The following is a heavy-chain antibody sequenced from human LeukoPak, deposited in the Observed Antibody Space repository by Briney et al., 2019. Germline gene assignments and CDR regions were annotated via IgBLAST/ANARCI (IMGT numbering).Heavy chain of an antibody. CDR2: ISTSSSYI. Sequence: GGSLRLPCAASGFTFSSYSFNWVRQAPGKGLEWVSSISTSSSYIYYADSVKGRFTISRDNAKKSLYLQMHSLRAEDTAVYYCARIGYGDTPAFYYYYYYMDVWGKGTTVTVSS. V-gene: IGHV3-21*01. CDR1: GFTFSSYS. J-gene: IGHJ6*03. CDR3: ARIGYGDTPAFYYYYYYMDV. D-gene: IGHD4-17*01.